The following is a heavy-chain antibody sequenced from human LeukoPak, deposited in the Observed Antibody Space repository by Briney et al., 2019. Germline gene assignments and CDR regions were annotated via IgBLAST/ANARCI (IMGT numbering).Heavy chain of an antibody. V-gene: IGHV3-23*01. CDR3: AKGAAAGKVDWFDP. J-gene: IGHJ5*02. Sequence: GGSLRLSCAASGFTFSNFAMMWVRQAPGTGLQWVSTITGYGATFYADSVRGRFTIFRDTSMNALFLQMNSLGAEDTAVYYCAKGAAAGKVDWFDPWGQGTLVTVSS. D-gene: IGHD6-13*01. CDR2: ITGYGAT. CDR1: GFTFSNFA.